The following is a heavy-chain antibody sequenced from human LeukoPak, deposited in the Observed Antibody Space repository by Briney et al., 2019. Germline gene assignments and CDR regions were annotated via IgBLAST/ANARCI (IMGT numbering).Heavy chain of an antibody. V-gene: IGHV4-34*01. Sequence: SETLSLTCGVSGGSFSISYWSWIRQPPGKGLEWIGQIYHSGGANYNPSLRSRVTISLATSENQFSLKLTSVTAADTAVYSCASHGPAGSYFAFDYWGQGTLVTVSS. D-gene: IGHD3-10*01. J-gene: IGHJ4*02. CDR1: GGSFSISY. CDR2: IYHSGGA. CDR3: ASHGPAGSYFAFDY.